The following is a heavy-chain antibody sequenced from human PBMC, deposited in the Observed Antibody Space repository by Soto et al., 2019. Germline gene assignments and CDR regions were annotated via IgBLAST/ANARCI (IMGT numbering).Heavy chain of an antibody. CDR1: GGTFSSYA. Sequence: SVKVSCKASGGTFSSYAISWVRQAPGQGLEWMGGIIPIFGTANYAQKFQGRVTITADESTSTAYMELSSLRSEDTAVYYCARDYRHSGYDLWYFDLWGRGTLVTVSS. CDR3: ARDYRHSGYDLWYFDL. D-gene: IGHD5-12*01. CDR2: IIPIFGTA. V-gene: IGHV1-69*13. J-gene: IGHJ2*01.